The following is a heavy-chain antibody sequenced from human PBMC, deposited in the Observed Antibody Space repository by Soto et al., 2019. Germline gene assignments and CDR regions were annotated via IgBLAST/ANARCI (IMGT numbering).Heavy chain of an antibody. Sequence: GGSLRLSCAASGFTFSSYGMHWVRQAPGKGLEWVAVIWYDGSNKYYADSVKGRFKISRDNSKNTLYLQMNRLRAEDTAVYYCARDHDHGDFYFEYWGQGTMVTVSS. CDR2: IWYDGSNK. D-gene: IGHD4-17*01. J-gene: IGHJ4*02. CDR1: GFTFSSYG. V-gene: IGHV3-33*01. CDR3: ARDHDHGDFYFEY.